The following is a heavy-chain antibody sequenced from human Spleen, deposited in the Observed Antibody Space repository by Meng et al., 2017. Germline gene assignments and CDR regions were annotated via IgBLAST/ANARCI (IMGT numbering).Heavy chain of an antibody. V-gene: IGHV1-2*06. CDR1: GYIFTSYY. J-gene: IGHJ4*02. CDR3: ARDEDISAAGKLFGDY. CDR2: INPNSGST. D-gene: IGHD6-13*01. Sequence: QVHRVQAGNEVRKPGASVKVSCKTSGYIFTSYYIHWVRQAPGQGLEWMGRINPNSGSTKYTETFQGRVTMTRDTSNSTAYMELGSLTSGDTAVYYCARDEDISAAGKLFGDYWGQGTLVTVSS.